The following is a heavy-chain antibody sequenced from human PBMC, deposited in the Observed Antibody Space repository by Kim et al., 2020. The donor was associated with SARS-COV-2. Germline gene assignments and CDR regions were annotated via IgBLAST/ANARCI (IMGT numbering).Heavy chain of an antibody. CDR2: ISGDGGTT. D-gene: IGHD3-10*01. V-gene: IGHV3-64D*09. J-gene: IGHJ3*02. Sequence: GGSLRLSCSASRFIFSSFTMYWVRQAPGKGLEYVVAISGDGGTTYYADSMQDRFTVSRDNAKSTLYLQMRSLRREDTALYYCVRHPSGSDFDDSEIWGRG. CDR1: RFIFSSFT. CDR3: VRHPSGSDFDDSEI.